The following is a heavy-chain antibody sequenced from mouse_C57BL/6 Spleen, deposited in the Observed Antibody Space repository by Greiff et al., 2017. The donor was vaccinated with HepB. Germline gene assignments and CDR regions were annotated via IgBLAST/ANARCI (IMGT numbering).Heavy chain of an antibody. Sequence: EVQVVESGGGLVQPGGSLKLSCAASGFTFSDYYMYWVRQTPEKRLEWVAYISNGGGSTYYPDTVKGRFTISRDNAKNTLYLQMSRLKSEDTAMYYCARHRSRYFDVWGTGTTVTVSS. J-gene: IGHJ1*03. CDR1: GFTFSDYY. CDR3: ARHRSRYFDV. CDR2: ISNGGGST. V-gene: IGHV5-12*01.